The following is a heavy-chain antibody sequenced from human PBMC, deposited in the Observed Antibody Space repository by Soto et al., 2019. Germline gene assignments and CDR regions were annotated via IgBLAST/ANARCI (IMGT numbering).Heavy chain of an antibody. CDR1: GYTFTSYY. D-gene: IGHD2-2*01. J-gene: IGHJ6*02. CDR3: ARRGTRGGGMDV. CDR2: INPSGGST. Sequence: ASVKVSCKASGYTFTSYYTHWVRQAPGQGLEWMGIINPSGGSTSYAQKFQGRVTMTRDTSTSTVYMELSSLRSEDTAVYYCARRGTRGGGMDVWGQGTTVTVSS. V-gene: IGHV1-46*01.